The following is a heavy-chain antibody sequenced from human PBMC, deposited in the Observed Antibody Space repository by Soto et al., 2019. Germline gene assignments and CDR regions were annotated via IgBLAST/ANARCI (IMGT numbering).Heavy chain of an antibody. Sequence: GGSLRLSCAASGFTFSDYYMSWIRQAPGKGLEWVSYISSSSSYTNYADSVKGRFTISRDNAKNSLYLQMNSLRAEDTAVYYCARDVVVVAATYYYYYYGMDVWGQGTTVTVSS. J-gene: IGHJ6*02. CDR2: ISSSSSYT. CDR3: ARDVVVVAATYYYYYYGMDV. D-gene: IGHD2-15*01. V-gene: IGHV3-11*06. CDR1: GFTFSDYY.